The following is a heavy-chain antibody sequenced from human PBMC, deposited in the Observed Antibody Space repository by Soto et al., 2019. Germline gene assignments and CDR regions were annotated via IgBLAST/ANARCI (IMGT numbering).Heavy chain of an antibody. J-gene: IGHJ4*02. Sequence: QVQLQESGPGLVKPSQTLSLTCTVSGGSISSGGYYWSWIRQHPGKGLEWIGYIYYSGSTYYNPSLKSRVTISVDASKNQFSLKLSSVTAADTAVYYCARDRITIFGVGTDYWGQGTLVTVSS. V-gene: IGHV4-31*03. CDR3: ARDRITIFGVGTDY. CDR2: IYYSGST. D-gene: IGHD3-3*01. CDR1: GGSISSGGYY.